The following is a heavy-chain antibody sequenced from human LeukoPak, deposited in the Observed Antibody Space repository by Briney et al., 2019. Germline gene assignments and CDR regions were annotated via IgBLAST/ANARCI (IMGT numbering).Heavy chain of an antibody. Sequence: ASVKVSCKASGYTFTSYGISWVRQAPGQGLEWMGWISVYNGNTNYAQKLQGRVTMTTNTSPSTGYVELRSLRSDDTAVYYCASPYCSGGTCYAHDAFDIWGQGTMVTVSS. D-gene: IGHD2-15*01. V-gene: IGHV1-18*01. CDR1: GYTFTSYG. J-gene: IGHJ3*02. CDR2: ISVYNGNT. CDR3: ASPYCSGGTCYAHDAFDI.